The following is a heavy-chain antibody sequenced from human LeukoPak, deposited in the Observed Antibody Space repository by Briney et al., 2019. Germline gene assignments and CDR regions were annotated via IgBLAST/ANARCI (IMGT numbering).Heavy chain of an antibody. CDR1: GYTFTGYY. CDR2: INPNSGHT. J-gene: IGHJ5*02. Sequence: ASVKVSCKASGYTFTGYYMHWVRQAPGQGLEWMGWINPNSGHTGYAQKFQGRVTITRNTSISTAYMELSSLRSEDTAVYCARAFLPIPGLANCFDPWGQGTLVTVSS. V-gene: IGHV1-8*03. CDR3: ARAFLPIPGLANCFDP.